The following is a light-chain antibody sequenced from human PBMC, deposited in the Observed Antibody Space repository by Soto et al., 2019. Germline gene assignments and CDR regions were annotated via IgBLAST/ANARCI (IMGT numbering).Light chain of an antibody. J-gene: IGKJ1*01. Sequence: TQSPSSLSASVGDRVTITCQASQNINNYLNWYQQKPGQAPRLLIYAASSRATGIPDRFSGSGSETDFTLTISRLEPEDFAVYYCQQYGSSLWTFGQGTKVDIK. V-gene: IGKV3-20*01. CDR2: AAS. CDR3: QQYGSSLWT. CDR1: QNINNY.